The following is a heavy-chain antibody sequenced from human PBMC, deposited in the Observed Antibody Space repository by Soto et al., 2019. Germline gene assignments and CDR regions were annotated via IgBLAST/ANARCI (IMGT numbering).Heavy chain of an antibody. CDR1: GFTFSSYG. D-gene: IGHD6-6*01. CDR2: ISYDGSNK. V-gene: IGHV3-30*18. J-gene: IGHJ4*02. CDR3: AKDGVVRRLAYLDY. Sequence: PGGSLRVSCAASGFTFSSYGMHWVRQAPGKGLEWVAVISYDGSNKYYADSVKGRFTISRDNSKNTLYLQMNSLRAEDTAVYYCAKDGVVRRLAYLDYSGQG.